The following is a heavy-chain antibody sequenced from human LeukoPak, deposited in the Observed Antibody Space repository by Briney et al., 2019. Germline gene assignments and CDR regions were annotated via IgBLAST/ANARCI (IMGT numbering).Heavy chain of an antibody. CDR3: ARDRADYDSSYATYYYYYMDV. Sequence: PGGSLRLSCAASGFTFSGSAMHWVRQASGKGLEWVGRIRSKANSYATAYAASVKGRFTISRDDSKNTAYLQMNSLRAEDTAVYYCARDRADYDSSYATYYYYYMDVWGKGTTVTISS. V-gene: IGHV3-73*01. D-gene: IGHD3-22*01. CDR1: GFTFSGSA. J-gene: IGHJ6*03. CDR2: IRSKANSYAT.